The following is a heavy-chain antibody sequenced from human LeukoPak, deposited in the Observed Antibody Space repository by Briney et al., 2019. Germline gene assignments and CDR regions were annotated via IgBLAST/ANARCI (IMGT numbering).Heavy chain of an antibody. CDR2: IYYSGST. D-gene: IGHD3-3*01. V-gene: IGHV4-39*01. CDR3: AFSPYDSSFDY. J-gene: IGHJ4*02. Sequence: KPPETLSLTCTVSGDSISSSSYDWGWLREPPGKGLEWIVSIYYSGSTYYNPSLESRFTISVDTSKNQFSLKLSSVTAADTAVYYCAFSPYDSSFDYWGQGTLVTVSS. CDR1: GDSISSSSYD.